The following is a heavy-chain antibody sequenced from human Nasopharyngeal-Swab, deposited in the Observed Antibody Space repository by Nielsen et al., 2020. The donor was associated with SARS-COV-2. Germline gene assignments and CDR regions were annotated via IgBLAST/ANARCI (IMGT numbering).Heavy chain of an antibody. CDR3: ARIGKRYYFDY. V-gene: IGHV2-70*11. CDR1: GFSLSTTGMW. J-gene: IGHJ4*02. Sequence: SGPTLVKPTQTHRLTCTLSGFSLSTTGMWVNWVRQAPGKALEWLARIDWDDDKYYRKSLKTRLTISKDTSNNQVVLTMTNMDPMDTGIYYCARIGKRYYFDYWGQGTLVTVSS. CDR2: IDWDDDK. D-gene: IGHD5-24*01.